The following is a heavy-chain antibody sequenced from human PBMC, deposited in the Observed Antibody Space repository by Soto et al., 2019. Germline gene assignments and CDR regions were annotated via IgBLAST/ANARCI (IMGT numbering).Heavy chain of an antibody. Sequence: ASVKVSCKASGYTFTSYGISWVRQAPGQGLEWMGWISAYNGNTNYAQKLQGRVTMTTDTSTSTAYMELRSLRSDDTAVYYCARYIATAGQNWFDPWGQGTLVTVSS. CDR3: ARYIATAGQNWFDP. J-gene: IGHJ5*02. D-gene: IGHD6-13*01. V-gene: IGHV1-18*01. CDR2: ISAYNGNT. CDR1: GYTFTSYG.